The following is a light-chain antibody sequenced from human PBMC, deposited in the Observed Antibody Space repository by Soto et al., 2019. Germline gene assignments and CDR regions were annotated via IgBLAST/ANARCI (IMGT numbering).Light chain of an antibody. Sequence: QSALTQPASVSGSPGQSITISCTGTSSDVGGYNYVSWYQQHPGKAPKLMIYDVSNRPSGVSNRFSGSKSGNTASLTISGLQAEDEADYSCSSYTSSSPLEVFGGGPKLPVL. CDR1: SSDVGGYNY. CDR3: SSYTSSSPLEV. J-gene: IGLJ2*01. V-gene: IGLV2-14*01. CDR2: DVS.